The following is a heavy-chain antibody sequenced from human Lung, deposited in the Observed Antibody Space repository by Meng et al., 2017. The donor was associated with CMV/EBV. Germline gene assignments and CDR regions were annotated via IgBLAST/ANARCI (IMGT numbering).Heavy chain of an antibody. J-gene: IGHJ4*02. CDR3: AKDEAVHAVSPFDY. CDR1: GFTFTSYF. CDR2: ISGTGDIT. D-gene: IGHD1-1*01. V-gene: IGHV3-23*01. Sequence: GGSXRLSCAGSGFTFTSYFMSWVRQAPGKGLEWVSAISGTGDITYYADSVKGRFIISRDNSKNTLYLQINSLRAEDPALYYCAKDEAVHAVSPFDYLGQGXLVTVSS.